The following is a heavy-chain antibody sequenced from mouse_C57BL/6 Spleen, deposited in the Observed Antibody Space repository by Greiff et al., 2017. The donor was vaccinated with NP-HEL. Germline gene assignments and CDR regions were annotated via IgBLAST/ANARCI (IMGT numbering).Heavy chain of an antibody. CDR3: AYSSGYVWFAY. Sequence: VQLQQSGPELVKPGASVKISCKASGYTFTDYYMNWVKQSHGKSLEWIGDINPNNGGTSYNQKFKGKATLTVDKSSSTAYMELRSLTSEDSAVYYCAYSSGYVWFAYWGQGTLVTVSA. CDR1: GYTFTDYY. V-gene: IGHV1-26*01. D-gene: IGHD3-2*02. CDR2: INPNNGGT. J-gene: IGHJ3*01.